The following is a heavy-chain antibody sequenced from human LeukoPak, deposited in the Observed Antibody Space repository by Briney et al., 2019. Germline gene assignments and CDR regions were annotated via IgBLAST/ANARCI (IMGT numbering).Heavy chain of an antibody. D-gene: IGHD2-2*01. CDR2: IYYSGST. CDR3: ARHFSSTSSLTPLYNWFDP. V-gene: IGHV4-39*01. CDR1: GGSISSSSYY. J-gene: IGHJ5*02. Sequence: SETLSLTCTVSGGSISSSSYYWGWIRQPPGKGREWIGSIYYSGSTYYNPSLKSRVTISVDTSKNQLSLKLSSVTAADTAVYYCARHFSSTSSLTPLYNWFDPWGQGTLVTVSS.